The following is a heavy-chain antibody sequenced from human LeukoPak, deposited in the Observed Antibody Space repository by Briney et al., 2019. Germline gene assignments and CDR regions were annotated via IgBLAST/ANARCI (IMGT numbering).Heavy chain of an antibody. Sequence: GGSLRLSCAASGFTFSTYWMHWVRQPPGKGPVWVSRINSDGSDTSYADSVKGRFTISRDNSKNTLYLQMNSLRAEDTAVYYCAKVPVEMATIRAFDIWGQGTMVTVSS. J-gene: IGHJ3*02. CDR2: INSDGSDT. V-gene: IGHV3-74*01. D-gene: IGHD5-24*01. CDR1: GFTFSTYW. CDR3: AKVPVEMATIRAFDI.